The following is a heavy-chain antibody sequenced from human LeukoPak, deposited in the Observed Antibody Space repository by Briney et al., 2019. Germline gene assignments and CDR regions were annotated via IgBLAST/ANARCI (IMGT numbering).Heavy chain of an antibody. CDR3: ARHKTGIATAPVFDY. CDR2: IYPGDSDT. Sequence: GESLKISCKGSGYKFASYWIGWVRQMPGKGLEWMGIIYPGDSDTRHSPSFQGHVTISADKSISTAYLQWSSLKASDTAVYYCARHKTGIATAPVFDYWGQGTLVTVSS. J-gene: IGHJ4*02. CDR1: GYKFASYW. V-gene: IGHV5-51*01. D-gene: IGHD6-13*01.